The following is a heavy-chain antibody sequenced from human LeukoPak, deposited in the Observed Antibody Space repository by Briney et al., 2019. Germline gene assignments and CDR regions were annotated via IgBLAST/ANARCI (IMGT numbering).Heavy chain of an antibody. J-gene: IGHJ5*02. CDR2: IYSGGSI. D-gene: IGHD3/OR15-3a*01. Sequence: GGSLRLSCAASGFTVSSNYMSWVRQAPGKGLEWVSVIYSGGSIYYADSVTGRFTISRDNSKNTLYLQMNSLRAEDTAVYYCARMDWSRGFDPWGQGTLVTVSS. CDR3: ARMDWSRGFDP. CDR1: GFTVSSNY. V-gene: IGHV3-53*01.